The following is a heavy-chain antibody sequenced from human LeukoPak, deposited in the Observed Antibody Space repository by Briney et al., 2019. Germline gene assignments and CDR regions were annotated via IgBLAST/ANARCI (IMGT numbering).Heavy chain of an antibody. J-gene: IGHJ4*02. CDR2: MNIDGSST. Sequence: HAGGSLRLSCAASGFTFSSYWMHWVRQAPGKGLVWVSRMNIDGSSTIYADSVKGRFTIARDNAKNTLYLQMNSLRAEDSAVYYCVTSYCSGGSCYSASGYWGQGTLVTVSS. CDR3: VTSYCSGGSCYSASGY. CDR1: GFTFSSYW. D-gene: IGHD2-15*01. V-gene: IGHV3-74*01.